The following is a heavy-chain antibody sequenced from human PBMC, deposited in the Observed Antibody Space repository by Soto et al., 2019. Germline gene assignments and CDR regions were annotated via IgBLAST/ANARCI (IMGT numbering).Heavy chain of an antibody. Sequence: QVQLVESGGGVVQPGRSLRLSCAASGITFSNYGTHWVRQAPGKGREWVAVIWYDGRDKYYADSVKGRFTISRANSKNTLYLQMNSLTADDTAVYYCVSGYGYFANGGQGTLVTVSS. J-gene: IGHJ4*02. D-gene: IGHD3-22*01. CDR1: GITFSNYG. V-gene: IGHV3-33*01. CDR2: IWYDGRDK. CDR3: VSGYGYFAN.